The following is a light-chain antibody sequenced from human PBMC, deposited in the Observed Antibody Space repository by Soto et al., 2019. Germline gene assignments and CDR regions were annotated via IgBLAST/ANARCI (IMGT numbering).Light chain of an antibody. CDR1: QSISNY. CDR2: LAS. V-gene: IGKV1-39*01. CDR3: QQTYRMLFT. J-gene: IGKJ3*01. Sequence: DIRLTQSPSSLSASVGDTVSITCRASQSISNYLHWYQQRSGKAPKLLVYLASTLESGAPSRFTRIGSGTDFTLTVSSLQPEDFATYDCQQTYRMLFTFGPVTKVDIK.